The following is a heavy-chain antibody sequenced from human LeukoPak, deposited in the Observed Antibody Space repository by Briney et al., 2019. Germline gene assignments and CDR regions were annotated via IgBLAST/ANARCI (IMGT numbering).Heavy chain of an antibody. D-gene: IGHD3-22*01. CDR3: AKGSRDRITMIVVATPSPFDY. J-gene: IGHJ4*02. CDR2: IRFDGSYN. V-gene: IGHV3-30*02. Sequence: GGSLRLSCAASGFAFSSYGMHWVRQAPGKGLEWVAFIRFDGSYNSYSDSVKGRFTISRDNSKNTLYLQMNSLRAEDTAVYYCAKGSRDRITMIVVATPSPFDYWGQGTLVTVSS. CDR1: GFAFSSYG.